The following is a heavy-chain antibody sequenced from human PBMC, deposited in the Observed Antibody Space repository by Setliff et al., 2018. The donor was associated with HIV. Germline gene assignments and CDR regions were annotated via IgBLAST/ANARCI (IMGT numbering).Heavy chain of an antibody. J-gene: IGHJ4*02. Sequence: ASVKVSCKTSGYTFINYAITWVRQAPGQGLEWVGRVSVFSGDTHYAQNIQGRVTLTTDTSTTTDYMELTNLKPDDTAVYFCARDSDNFWSGYYAAFDSWGQGTLVTVSS. CDR1: GYTFINYA. V-gene: IGHV1-18*04. CDR2: VSVFSGDT. D-gene: IGHD3-3*01. CDR3: ARDSDNFWSGYYAAFDS.